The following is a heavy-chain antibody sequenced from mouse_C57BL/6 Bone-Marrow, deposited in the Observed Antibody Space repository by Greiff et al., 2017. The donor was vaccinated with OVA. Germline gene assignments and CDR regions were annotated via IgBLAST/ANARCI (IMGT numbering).Heavy chain of an antibody. Sequence: VHVKQSGGDLVKPGGSLKLSCAASGFTFSSYGMSWVRQTPDKRLEWVATISSGGSYTYYPDSVKGRFTISRDNAKNTLYLQMSSLKSEDTAMDYCASRGHWYFDVWGTGTAVTVSA. V-gene: IGHV5-6*01. CDR1: GFTFSSYG. J-gene: IGHJ1*03. CDR3: ASRGHWYFDV. CDR2: ISSGGSYT.